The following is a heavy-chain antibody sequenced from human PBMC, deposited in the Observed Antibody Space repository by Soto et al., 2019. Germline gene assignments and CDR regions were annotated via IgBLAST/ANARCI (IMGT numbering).Heavy chain of an antibody. J-gene: IGHJ6*02. V-gene: IGHV3-66*01. Sequence: EVQLVESGGGLVQPGGSLRLSCAASGFTVSSNYMSWVRQAPGKGLEWVSVIYSGGSTYYADAVKRRFTISSDNSKNTLYLQMNSLRAEDTAVYYCARDMVRGMDVWGQGTTVTVSS. CDR1: GFTVSSNY. D-gene: IGHD3-10*01. CDR2: IYSGGST. CDR3: ARDMVRGMDV.